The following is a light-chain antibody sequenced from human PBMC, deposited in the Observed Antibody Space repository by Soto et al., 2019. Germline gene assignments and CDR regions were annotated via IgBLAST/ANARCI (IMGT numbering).Light chain of an antibody. Sequence: DIQMTQSPSTLSASVGDRVTITCQASQSISSWLAWYQQKPGKAPTLLIYAASNLQSGVPSRFRGSRSGTECTLTVSSLQPEDVATYYCLQDHDDSWTLGQGTKVDIK. J-gene: IGKJ1*01. CDR3: LQDHDDSWT. CDR1: QSISSW. CDR2: AAS. V-gene: IGKV1-5*01.